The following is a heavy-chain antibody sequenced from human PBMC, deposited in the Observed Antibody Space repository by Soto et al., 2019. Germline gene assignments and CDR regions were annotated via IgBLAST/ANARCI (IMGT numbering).Heavy chain of an antibody. CDR2: ISPLFRTT. D-gene: IGHD6-13*01. CDR1: GDLFNNYA. CDR3: AASSSVAAAGYFKF. Sequence: QVQLVQSGAEVKEPGSSVKVSCKATGDLFNNYAFTWVRQAPGQGLEWMGRISPLFRTTNYAEKFQGRITIGADELTTIGYLEVSNLESEDTARYYWAASSSVAAAGYFKFWGQGTRVTVSP. V-gene: IGHV1-69*01. J-gene: IGHJ4*02.